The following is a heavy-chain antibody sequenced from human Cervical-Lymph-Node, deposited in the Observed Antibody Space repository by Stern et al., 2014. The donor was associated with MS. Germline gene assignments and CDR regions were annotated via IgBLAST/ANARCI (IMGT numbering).Heavy chain of an antibody. CDR1: GFNFSHYA. CDR3: ATQIWFDY. D-gene: IGHD3-16*01. CDR2: VSSEGSNK. Sequence: VQLEESGGGVVQPGRSLRLSCAVSGFNFSHYAMHWVRQSPGKGLEWVAAVSSEGSNKYHADSVKGRFTISRDNSKNTVYLQMNSLRDDDTAVYYCATQIWFDYWGQGTLVTVSS. J-gene: IGHJ4*02. V-gene: IGHV3-30-3*01.